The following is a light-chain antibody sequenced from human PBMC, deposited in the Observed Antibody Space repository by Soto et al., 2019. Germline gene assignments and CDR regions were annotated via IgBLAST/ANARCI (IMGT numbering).Light chain of an antibody. J-gene: IGKJ1*01. V-gene: IGKV3-15*01. Sequence: EIAMTQSPATLSVSPGERATLSCRASQSVTSNLAWYQQTPGQAPRLLIYGASTRATGIPARFSGSGSGTGFTLTISGLQSEDFAVYYCQQYTNWPWTFGQGTKVDIK. CDR3: QQYTNWPWT. CDR1: QSVTSN. CDR2: GAS.